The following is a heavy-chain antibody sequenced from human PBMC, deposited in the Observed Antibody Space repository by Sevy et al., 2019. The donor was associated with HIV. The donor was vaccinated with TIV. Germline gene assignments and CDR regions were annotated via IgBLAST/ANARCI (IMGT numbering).Heavy chain of an antibody. CDR2: IKQGGSEK. V-gene: IGHV3-7*01. CDR3: ARGGDDGAFDI. Sequence: GGSLRLSCAASGFTFSSYWMSWVRQAPGKGLEWVANIKQGGSEKYYVDSVKGRFTISRDNAKNSLYLQMNSRRAEDTAVYYCARGGDDGAFDIWGQGTMVTVSS. CDR1: GFTFSSYW. D-gene: IGHD2-21*02. J-gene: IGHJ3*02.